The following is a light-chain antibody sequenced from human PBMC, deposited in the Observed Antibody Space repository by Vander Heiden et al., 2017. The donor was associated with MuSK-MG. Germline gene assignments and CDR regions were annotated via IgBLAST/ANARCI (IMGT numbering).Light chain of an antibody. Sequence: DLQMTQSPSTLSASVGDRVTITCRASQGVNSWLAWYQQKPGKPPKLLIYKASSLESGVPSRFSGSGSGTDFTLTISSLQPDDFATYYCQQENSYPWTFGQGTKVEIK. CDR3: QQENSYPWT. V-gene: IGKV1-5*03. CDR2: KAS. CDR1: QGVNSW. J-gene: IGKJ1*01.